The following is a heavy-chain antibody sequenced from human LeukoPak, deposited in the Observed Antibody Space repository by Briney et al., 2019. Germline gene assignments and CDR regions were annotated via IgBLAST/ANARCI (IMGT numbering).Heavy chain of an antibody. CDR1: GASISALY. CDR3: ARHHGHQFSDSWYLRGSFDY. J-gene: IGHJ4*02. V-gene: IGHV4-59*08. CDR2: TYYSGRP. D-gene: IGHD6-13*01. Sequence: PSETLSLTCAVYGASISALYWGWIRQSPGKGLEWIGYTYYSGRPTYNPSLKSRVTISLDTFKNQFSLRVNSVTAAGTAIYYCARHHGHQFSDSWYLRGSFDYWGRGILVAVSS.